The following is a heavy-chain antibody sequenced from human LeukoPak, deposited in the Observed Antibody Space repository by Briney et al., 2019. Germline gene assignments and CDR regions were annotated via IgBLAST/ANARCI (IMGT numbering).Heavy chain of an antibody. V-gene: IGHV4-39*01. CDR1: GGSISSSSYY. J-gene: IGHJ4*02. CDR2: IYYSGST. CDR3: ARTVPRSPIFGGWRYFDY. D-gene: IGHD3-3*02. Sequence: SETLSLTCTVSGGSISSSSYYWGWIRQPPGKGLEWIGNIYYSGSTYYTPSLTSRVTISVDTSKNQFSLKLSSVTAADTAVYYGARTVPRSPIFGGWRYFDYWGQGTLVTVS.